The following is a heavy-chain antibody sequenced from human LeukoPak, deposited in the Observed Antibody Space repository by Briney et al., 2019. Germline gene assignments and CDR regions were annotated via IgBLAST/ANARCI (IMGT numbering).Heavy chain of an antibody. V-gene: IGHV3-9*01. CDR1: GFTFDDYA. CDR2: ISWNSGSI. J-gene: IGHJ6*02. CDR3: AAEDYYYYYGMDV. Sequence: GGSLRLSCAASGFTFDDYAMHWVRQAPGKGLEWVSGISWNSGSIGYADSVKGRFTISRDNAKNSLYLQMNSLRAEDTAVYYCAAEDYYYYYGMDVWGQGTTVTVSS.